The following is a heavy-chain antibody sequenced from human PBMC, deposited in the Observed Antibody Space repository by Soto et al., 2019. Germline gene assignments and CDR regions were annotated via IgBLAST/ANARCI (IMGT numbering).Heavy chain of an antibody. Sequence: ASVKVSCKASGYIFVNYGISWVRQAPGQGLEWMGWISAYNGNTNYAQKLQGRVTMTTDTSTSTAYMELRSLRSDDTAVYYCARDLPLQAAATIFDPWGQGTLVTV. CDR2: ISAYNGNT. V-gene: IGHV1-18*01. J-gene: IGHJ5*02. D-gene: IGHD1-26*01. CDR1: GYIFVNYG. CDR3: ARDLPLQAAATIFDP.